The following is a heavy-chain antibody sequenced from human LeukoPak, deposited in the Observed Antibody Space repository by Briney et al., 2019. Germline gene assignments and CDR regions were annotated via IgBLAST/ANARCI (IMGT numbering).Heavy chain of an antibody. Sequence: ASVKVSCKASGYTFTGYYMHWVRQAPGQGLEWMGRINPNSGGTNYAQKFQGRVPMTRDTSISTTYMELSRLRSEDTAVYYCARVLRFGGAYWGQGTLVTVSS. CDR2: INPNSGGT. D-gene: IGHD3-10*01. J-gene: IGHJ4*02. CDR3: ARVLRFGGAY. CDR1: GYTFTGYY. V-gene: IGHV1-2*06.